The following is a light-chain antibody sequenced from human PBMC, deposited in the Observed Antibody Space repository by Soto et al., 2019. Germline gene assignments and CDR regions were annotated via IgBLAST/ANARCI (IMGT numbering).Light chain of an antibody. CDR1: QSMGSY. V-gene: IGKV1-39*01. Sequence: DIQMAQSPSSLSASVGDGVTIACRASQSMGSYLNWYQQKPGRAPKLLIQAESGLQSGVPSRFSGSGSGSDFTLSISSLQPEDFAPYYCQQTYSAPYPFGQGTKLEIK. CDR3: QQTYSAPYP. CDR2: AES. J-gene: IGKJ2*01.